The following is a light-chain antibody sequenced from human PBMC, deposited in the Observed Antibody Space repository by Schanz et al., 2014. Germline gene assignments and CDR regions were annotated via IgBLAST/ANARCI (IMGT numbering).Light chain of an antibody. Sequence: EIVLTQSPGTLSLFPGERAALSCRASQTITSNFLAWYQQRPGQAPRLLIFGASIRTTGIPDRFSGSGSGREFTLTISSLEPEDYAVYYCQQYGSPPWTFGQGTKVEV. J-gene: IGKJ1*01. CDR2: GAS. CDR1: QTITSNF. V-gene: IGKV3-20*01. CDR3: QQYGSPPWT.